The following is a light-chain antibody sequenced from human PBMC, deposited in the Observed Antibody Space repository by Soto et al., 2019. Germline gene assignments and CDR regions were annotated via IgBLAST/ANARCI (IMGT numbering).Light chain of an antibody. Sequence: EIVMTQSPATLSVSPGERATLSCRASQSVSNNLAWYQQKPGQAPRLLIYGASTRAAGLPARFSGSGSGTEFTLTISSLQSEDFAVYYCQQYNNWPRTFGQGTKVDFK. J-gene: IGKJ1*01. CDR1: QSVSNN. CDR2: GAS. V-gene: IGKV3-15*01. CDR3: QQYNNWPRT.